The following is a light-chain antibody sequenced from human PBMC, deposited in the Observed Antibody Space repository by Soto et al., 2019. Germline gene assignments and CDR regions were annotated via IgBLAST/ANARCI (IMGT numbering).Light chain of an antibody. V-gene: IGKV1-12*01. Sequence: DIQMTQSPSSVSASVGDRVTITCRASQGISTWLAGYQQKPGKAPKLLIYAASSFQSGVPSRFSGSVSGTAFTVTISSLQPEDFATCSFHQGNSFPWTFGLGAKVEIK. CDR1: QGISTW. CDR3: HQGNSFPWT. CDR2: AAS. J-gene: IGKJ1*01.